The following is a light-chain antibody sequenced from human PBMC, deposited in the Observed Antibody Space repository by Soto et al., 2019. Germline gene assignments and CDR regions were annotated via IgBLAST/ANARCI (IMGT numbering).Light chain of an antibody. J-gene: IGKJ2*01. CDR1: QPISSY. Sequence: DIQMTQSPASLSASVGDRVALTCRASQPISSYLDWYQHKPGKAPTLLIYAASKLQGGVPTRFSGSGSGTYIPLSSSSLDVEDFATYYCQQTRRAPRTFGPGTKLEIK. V-gene: IGKV1-39*01. CDR2: AAS. CDR3: QQTRRAPRT.